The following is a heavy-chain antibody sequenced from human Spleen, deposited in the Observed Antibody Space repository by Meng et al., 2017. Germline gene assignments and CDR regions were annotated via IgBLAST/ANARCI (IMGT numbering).Heavy chain of an antibody. CDR1: GGSISSYS. CDR3: ARGAVVTLIFYHAMDV. D-gene: IGHD2-21*02. CDR2: IYYSGST. V-gene: IGHV4-59*08. J-gene: IGHJ6*02. Sequence: SETLSLTCTVSGGSISSYSWSWIRQPPGKGLEWTGYIYYSGSTYYNPSLKSRVTISADTSKNHFSLKLSSVTAADTAVYYCARGAVVTLIFYHAMDVWGQGTTVTVSS.